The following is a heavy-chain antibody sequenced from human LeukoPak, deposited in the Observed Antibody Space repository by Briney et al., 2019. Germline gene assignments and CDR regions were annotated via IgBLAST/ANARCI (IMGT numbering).Heavy chain of an antibody. V-gene: IGHV4-4*07. J-gene: IGHJ4*02. Sequence: PSETLSLTCAVYGGSFSGYYWTWIRQPAGKGLEWIGRIYPSGSTNYNPSLKSRVTMSVDTSKNQFSLKLSSVTAADTAVYYCARENSGSYREFDYWGQGTLVTVSS. CDR1: GGSFSGYY. CDR3: ARENSGSYREFDY. D-gene: IGHD1-26*01. CDR2: IYPSGST.